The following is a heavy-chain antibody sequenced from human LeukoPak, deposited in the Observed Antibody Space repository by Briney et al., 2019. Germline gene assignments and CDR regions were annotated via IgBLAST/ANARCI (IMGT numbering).Heavy chain of an antibody. D-gene: IGHD6-19*01. CDR1: GGTFSSYA. Sequence: ASVKVSCKASGGTFSSYAISWVRQAPGQGLEWMGGIIPIFGTANYAQKFQGRVTITADKSTSTAYMELSSLRSEDTAVYYCATFDSSGWFYFDYWGQGTLVTASS. J-gene: IGHJ4*02. V-gene: IGHV1-69*06. CDR3: ATFDSSGWFYFDY. CDR2: IIPIFGTA.